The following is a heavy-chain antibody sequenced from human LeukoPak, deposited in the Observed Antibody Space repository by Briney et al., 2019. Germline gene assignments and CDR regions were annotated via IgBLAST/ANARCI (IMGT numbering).Heavy chain of an antibody. D-gene: IGHD6-13*01. V-gene: IGHV3-23*01. Sequence: QSGGSLRLSCAASGFTFSGSAMHWVRQAPGKGLEWVSATSGSGGSAYYADSVKGRFTISRDNSKNTLYLQMNSLRAEDTAVYYCAKDMSDSGSSWLYNWFDPWGQGTLVTVSS. CDR2: TSGSGGSA. J-gene: IGHJ5*02. CDR3: AKDMSDSGSSWLYNWFDP. CDR1: GFTFSGSA.